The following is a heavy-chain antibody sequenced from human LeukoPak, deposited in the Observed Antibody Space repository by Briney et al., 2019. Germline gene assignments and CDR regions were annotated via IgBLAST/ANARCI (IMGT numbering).Heavy chain of an antibody. CDR1: GYSLSELS. CDR2: FDPGDDET. Sequence: ASVKVSCKVSGYSLSELSTHWVRQAPGQGLEWMGGFDPGDDETIYAQKFQGRVTMTEDTSTDTAYLELSSLRSEDTAVYFCATEKDLLLDTWGQGTPVTVSS. D-gene: IGHD1-26*01. V-gene: IGHV1-24*01. CDR3: ATEKDLLLDT. J-gene: IGHJ5*02.